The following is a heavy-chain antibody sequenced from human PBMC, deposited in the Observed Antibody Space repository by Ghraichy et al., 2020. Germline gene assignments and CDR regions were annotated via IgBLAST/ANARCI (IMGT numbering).Heavy chain of an antibody. V-gene: IGHV1-69*13. Sequence: SVKVSCKASGGTFSSYAISWVRQAPGQGLEWMGGIIPIFGTANYAQKFQGRVTITADESTSQAYMELSSLRSEDTAVYYCARDLGRFGELCCYYGMDVWGQGTTVTVSS. CDR1: GGTFSSYA. CDR2: IIPIFGTA. J-gene: IGHJ6*02. D-gene: IGHD3-10*01. CDR3: ARDLGRFGELCCYYGMDV.